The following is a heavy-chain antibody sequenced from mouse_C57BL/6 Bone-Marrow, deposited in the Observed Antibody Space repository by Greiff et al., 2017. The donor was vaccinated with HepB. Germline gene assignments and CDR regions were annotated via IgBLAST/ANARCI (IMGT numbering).Heavy chain of an antibody. CDR1: GYTFTDYE. CDR2: IDPETGGT. CDR3: TRLPLYPNYAMDY. V-gene: IGHV1-15*01. Sequence: QVRLQQSGAELVRPGASVTLSCKASGYTFTDYEMHWVKQTPVHGLEWIGAIDPETGGTAYNQKFKGKAILTADKSSSTAYMELRSLTSEDSAVYYCTRLPLYPNYAMDYWGQGTSVTVSS. J-gene: IGHJ4*01. D-gene: IGHD2-12*01.